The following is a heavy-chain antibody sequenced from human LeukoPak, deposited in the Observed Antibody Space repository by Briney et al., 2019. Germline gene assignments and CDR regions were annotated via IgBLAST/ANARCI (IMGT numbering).Heavy chain of an antibody. Sequence: SGTLSLTCSVSGGSISNYYWNWIRQPPGKGLEWIGYLYYSGDTHYNPSLYSRVTTSVDTSKNQFSLSLSSVTAADTAVYYCASSHPLGSNNDYFTPFDYWGLGTLVTVSS. V-gene: IGHV4-59*01. D-gene: IGHD3-16*01. CDR2: LYYSGDT. J-gene: IGHJ4*02. CDR3: ASSHPLGSNNDYFTPFDY. CDR1: GGSISNYY.